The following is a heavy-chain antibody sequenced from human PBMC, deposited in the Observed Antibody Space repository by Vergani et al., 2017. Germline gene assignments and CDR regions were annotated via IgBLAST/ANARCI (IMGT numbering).Heavy chain of an antibody. CDR3: AKDLVSSTSSLYFDY. D-gene: IGHD6-6*01. CDR1: GFSFSSYA. CDR2: ISSSGGGT. V-gene: IGHV3-23*01. J-gene: IGHJ4*02. Sequence: EVQLLESGGGLVQPGGSLRLSCAASGFSFSSYAMTWVRQAPGKGLEWVSGISSSGGGTSYVDSVKGRFTISRDNSKNTLFLQMNSLRAEDTAVYYCAKDLVSSTSSLYFDYWGQGTLVIVPS.